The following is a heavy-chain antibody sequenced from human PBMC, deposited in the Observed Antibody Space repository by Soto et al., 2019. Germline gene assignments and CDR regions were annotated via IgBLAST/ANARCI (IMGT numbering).Heavy chain of an antibody. CDR3: ARFARSSGYVDF. D-gene: IGHD6-19*01. V-gene: IGHV1-69*01. J-gene: IGHJ4*02. CDR2: IIPMFGTA. CDR1: GGTFSSYA. Sequence: QVQLVQSGAEVKKPGSSVKVSCKVSGGTFSSYAISWVRQAPGQGLEWMGGIIPMFGTANYAQKFHSRVTIIADESTSTVYMELSSLRSEDTAVYFCARFARSSGYVDFWGQGTLVTVSS.